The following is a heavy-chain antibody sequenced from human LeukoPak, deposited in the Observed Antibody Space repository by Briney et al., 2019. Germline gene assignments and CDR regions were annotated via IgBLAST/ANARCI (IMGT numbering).Heavy chain of an antibody. CDR1: GFTFSSYA. V-gene: IGHV3-23*01. J-gene: IGHJ6*02. Sequence: GGSLRLSCAASGFTFSSYAMSWVREAPGKGLEWVSAISGSGGSTYYADSVKGRFTISRDNSKNTLYLQMNSLRAEDTAVYYCAHFGGVTHYYGMDVWGQGTTVTVSS. CDR2: ISGSGGST. D-gene: IGHD3-16*01. CDR3: AHFGGVTHYYGMDV.